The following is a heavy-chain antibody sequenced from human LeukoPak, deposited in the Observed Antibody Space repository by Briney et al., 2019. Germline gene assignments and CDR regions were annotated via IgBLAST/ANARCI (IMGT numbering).Heavy chain of an antibody. CDR1: GGSITSYY. D-gene: IGHD2-15*01. J-gene: IGHJ5*01. V-gene: IGHV4-59*01. CDR3: ARVVVAAGSNWFDS. Sequence: PSETLSLTCTVSGGSITSYYWGWIRQPPGKGLEWIGYIYYTGSTNYNPSLKSRVTISVDTSKNQFSLKLSSVSAADTAVYYCARVVVAAGSNWFDSWGQGTLVTVSS. CDR2: IYYTGST.